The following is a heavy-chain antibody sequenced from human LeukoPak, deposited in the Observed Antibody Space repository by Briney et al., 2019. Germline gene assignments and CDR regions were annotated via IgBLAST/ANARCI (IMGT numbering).Heavy chain of an antibody. CDR1: GGSISGSH. V-gene: IGHV4-59*01. D-gene: IGHD2-21*02. J-gene: IGHJ2*01. Sequence: SETLSLTFFVSGGSISGSHWSWIRQSPGKGLEWIGYIHYTGITDYNPSLRSRVTLSIDLSKNQFSLKLSSVTAADTAVYYCASSYCGGDCSAAPPDWYFDLWGRGTLVTVSS. CDR2: IHYTGIT. CDR3: ASSYCGGDCSAAPPDWYFDL.